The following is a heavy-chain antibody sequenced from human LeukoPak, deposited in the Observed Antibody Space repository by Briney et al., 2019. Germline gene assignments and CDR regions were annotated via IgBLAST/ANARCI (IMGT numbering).Heavy chain of an antibody. V-gene: IGHV3-23*01. Sequence: GGSLRLSCAASGFTFSDYYMSWVRQAPGKGLEWVSAISGSGGSTYYADSVKGRFTISRDNSKNTLYLQMNSLRAEDTAVYYCAKVLGYDSSGFDYWGQGTLVTVSS. CDR3: AKVLGYDSSGFDY. D-gene: IGHD3-22*01. CDR2: ISGSGGST. J-gene: IGHJ4*02. CDR1: GFTFSDYY.